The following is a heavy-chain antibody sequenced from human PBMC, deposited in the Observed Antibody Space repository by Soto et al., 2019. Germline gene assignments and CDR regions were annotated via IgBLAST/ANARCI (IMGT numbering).Heavy chain of an antibody. V-gene: IGHV1-3*01. CDR3: ARDQGIPYCGGYCYPDWFFDL. CDR2: FNPGNGNT. Sequence: ASVKVSCKASGYTFTNYAIHWVRQAPGQRLEWMGWFNPGNGNTKYPQKFQGRVTITRDTSASTAYMFLSSLRSEDTAVYYCARDQGIPYCGGYCYPDWFFDLWGRGTLVTVSS. D-gene: IGHD2-21*01. CDR1: GYTFTNYA. J-gene: IGHJ2*01.